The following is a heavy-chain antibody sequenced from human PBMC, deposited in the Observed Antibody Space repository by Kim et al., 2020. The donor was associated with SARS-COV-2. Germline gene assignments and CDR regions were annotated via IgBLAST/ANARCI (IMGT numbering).Heavy chain of an antibody. D-gene: IGHD6-13*01. CDR3: ARHTVAAAPDY. Sequence: TYYNPSLKRRVTISVDTSKNQFSRKLSSVTAADTAVYYCARHTVAAAPDYWGQGTLVTVSS. V-gene: IGHV4-39*01. CDR2: T. J-gene: IGHJ4*02.